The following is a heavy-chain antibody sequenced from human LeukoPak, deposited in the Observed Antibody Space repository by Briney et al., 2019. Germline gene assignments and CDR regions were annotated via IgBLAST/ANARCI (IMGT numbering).Heavy chain of an antibody. D-gene: IGHD3-16*02. CDR2: MNPNSGNT. J-gene: IGHJ4*02. Sequence: ASVKVSCKASGYTFTSYDINWVRQATGQGLEWMGWMNPNSGNTDYAQKFQGRVTMTRNTSISTAYMELSSLRSEDTAVYYCARGRYDYVWGSYRYEYFDYWGQGTLVTVSS. CDR3: ARGRYDYVWGSYRYEYFDY. CDR1: GYTFTSYD. V-gene: IGHV1-8*01.